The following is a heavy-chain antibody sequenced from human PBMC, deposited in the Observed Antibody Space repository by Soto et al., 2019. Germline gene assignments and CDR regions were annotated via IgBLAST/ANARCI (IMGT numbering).Heavy chain of an antibody. J-gene: IGHJ5*02. D-gene: IGHD2-2*01. Sequence: QIQLVQYGAEVKKPGASVKVSCKTSGYTFNTYGVTWVRQAPGQGLEWIGWINTYNGDTNYAQSVQGRVTMTTDTSPSTAYMDLGSLRSDDTAVYYCVRDRCSSNTCSRTARYNWFDPWGQGTLVTVSS. CDR3: VRDRCSSNTCSRTARYNWFDP. CDR1: GYTFNTYG. V-gene: IGHV1-18*01. CDR2: INTYNGDT.